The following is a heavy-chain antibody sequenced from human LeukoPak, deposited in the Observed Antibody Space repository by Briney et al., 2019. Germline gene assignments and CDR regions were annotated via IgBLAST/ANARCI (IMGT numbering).Heavy chain of an antibody. V-gene: IGHV3-73*01. D-gene: IGHD4-17*01. J-gene: IGHJ4*02. Sequence: GGSLRLSCAASGFTFSGSAMHWVRQASGKGLEWVGRIRSKANSYATAYAASVKGRFTISRDDSKNTAYLQMNSLRAEDTAVYYCAKDDDYGDVPLDYWGQGTLVTVSS. CDR3: AKDDDYGDVPLDY. CDR1: GFTFSGSA. CDR2: IRSKANSYAT.